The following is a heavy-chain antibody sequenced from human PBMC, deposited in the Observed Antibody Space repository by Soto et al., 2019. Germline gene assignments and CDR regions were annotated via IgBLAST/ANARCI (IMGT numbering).Heavy chain of an antibody. CDR1: GGSISSSNW. D-gene: IGHD2-15*01. CDR3: AKLDGGGY. Sequence: QVQLQESGPGLVTPSGTLSLTCAVSGGSISSSNWWSWVRQPPGKGLEWIGEIYHDGNTHYNPSLKSRVTISVDKSKNHFALIVTSLTAAATAVYYCAKLDGGGYWGQGTLVTVSS. V-gene: IGHV4-4*02. CDR2: IYHDGNT. J-gene: IGHJ4*02.